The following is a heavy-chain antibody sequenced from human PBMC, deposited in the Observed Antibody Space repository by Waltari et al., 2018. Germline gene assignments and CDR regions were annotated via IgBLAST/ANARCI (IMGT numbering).Heavy chain of an antibody. V-gene: IGHV3-9*01. D-gene: IGHD3-22*01. CDR2: INWNSGSI. J-gene: IGHJ3*02. CDR1: GFTFDDYA. Sequence: EVQLVESGGGLVQPGRSLSLSCAVSGFTFDDYALHWVRQAPGKGLEWVSGINWNSGSIGYGDSVKGRFTISRDNARSLLYLQMNSLTTEDTALYYCVKKNDEVYDRNGLVYDAFDMWGQGTMVTVSS. CDR3: VKKNDEVYDRNGLVYDAFDM.